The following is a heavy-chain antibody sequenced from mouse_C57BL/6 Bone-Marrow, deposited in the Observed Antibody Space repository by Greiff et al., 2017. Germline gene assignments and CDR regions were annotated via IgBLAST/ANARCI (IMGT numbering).Heavy chain of an antibody. CDR1: GYAFTNYL. CDR2: INPGSGGT. D-gene: IGHD1-1*01. Sequence: QVQLKQSGAELVRPGTSVKVSCKASGYAFTNYLIEWVKQRPGQGLEWIGVINPGSGGTNYTEKFKGKATLTADKSSSTAYMQLSSLTSEDSAVYFCARYYYGSYFDYWGQGTTLTVSS. CDR3: ARYYYGSYFDY. V-gene: IGHV1-54*01. J-gene: IGHJ2*01.